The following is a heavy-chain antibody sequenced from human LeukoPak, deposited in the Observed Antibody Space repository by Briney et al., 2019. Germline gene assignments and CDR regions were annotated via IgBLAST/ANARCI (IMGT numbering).Heavy chain of an antibody. CDR3: ARVRVVPAATIDY. CDR2: IYHSGST. Sequence: SETLSLTCTVSGGSISSGGYYWSWIRQPPGKGLEWIGYIYHSGSTYYNPSLKSRVTISVDRSKNQFSLKLSSVTAADTAVYYCARVRVVPAATIDYWGQGTLVTVSS. D-gene: IGHD2-2*01. CDR1: GGSISSGGYY. J-gene: IGHJ4*02. V-gene: IGHV4-30-2*01.